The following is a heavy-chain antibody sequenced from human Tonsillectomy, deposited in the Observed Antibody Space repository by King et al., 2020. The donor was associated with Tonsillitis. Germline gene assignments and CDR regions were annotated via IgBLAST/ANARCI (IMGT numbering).Heavy chain of an antibody. CDR3: ARHSLEMATTPLAV. Sequence: VQLQESGPGLVKPSETLSLTCTVSGGSISSYYWSWIRQPPGKGLEWIGYIYYSGSTNYNPSLKSRATISVDTSKNQFSLKLSSVTAADTAVYYCARHSLEMATTPLAVWGQGTTVTVSS. CDR2: IYYSGST. V-gene: IGHV4-59*08. D-gene: IGHD5-24*01. CDR1: GGSISSYY. J-gene: IGHJ6*02.